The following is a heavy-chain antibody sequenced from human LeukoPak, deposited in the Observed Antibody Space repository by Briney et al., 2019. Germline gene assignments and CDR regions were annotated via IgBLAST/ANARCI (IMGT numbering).Heavy chain of an antibody. CDR2: ISAYNGNT. V-gene: IGHV1-18*01. J-gene: IGHJ3*02. CDR3: ARDGYSSSWPDAFGI. D-gene: IGHD6-13*01. Sequence: ASVKVSCKASGYTFTSYGISWVRQAPGQGLEWMGWISAYNGNTNYAQKVQGRVSMTTDTSTSTAYMELRSLRSDDTAVYYCARDGYSSSWPDAFGIWGQGTMVTVSS. CDR1: GYTFTSYG.